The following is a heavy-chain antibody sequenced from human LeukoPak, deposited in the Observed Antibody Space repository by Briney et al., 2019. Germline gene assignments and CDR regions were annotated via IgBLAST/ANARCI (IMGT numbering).Heavy chain of an antibody. J-gene: IGHJ5*02. CDR2: IYSSGSS. Sequence: SETLSLTCTVSGGSISSSYWSWIRQSAGKGLEWIGRIYSSGSSNYNPSLKSRVTMSVDTSKNQFSLKLSSVTAADTAVYYCARVMVRGVPRYNWLDPWGQGTLVTVSS. V-gene: IGHV4-4*07. D-gene: IGHD3-10*01. CDR3: ARVMVRGVPRYNWLDP. CDR1: GGSISSSY.